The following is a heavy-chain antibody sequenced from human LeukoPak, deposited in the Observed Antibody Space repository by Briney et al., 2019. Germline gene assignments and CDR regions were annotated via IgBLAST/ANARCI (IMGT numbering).Heavy chain of an antibody. V-gene: IGHV5-51*01. CDR1: GYSFTSYW. CDR2: IYPGDSDT. CDR3: ASLDYGGSPLDGMDV. D-gene: IGHD4-23*01. J-gene: IGHJ6*02. Sequence: GESLKISCKGSGYSFTSYWIGWVRQMPGKGLEWMGIIYPGDSDTRYSPSFQGQVTISADKSISTAYLQWSSLKASDTAMYYCASLDYGGSPLDGMDVWGQGTTVTVSS.